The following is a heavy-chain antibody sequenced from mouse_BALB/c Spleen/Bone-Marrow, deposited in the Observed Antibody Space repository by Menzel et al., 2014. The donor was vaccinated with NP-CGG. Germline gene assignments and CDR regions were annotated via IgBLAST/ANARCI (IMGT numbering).Heavy chain of an antibody. J-gene: IGHJ4*01. Sequence: EVKLLESGPDLVKPSQSLSLTCTVTGYSITGGYSCHWIRQFPGNKLEWMGYIHYSGSTNYNPSLKSRIPITRDTSKNQFFLQLNSVTTEDTATYYCTRRGLYYGYAMDYWGQGTSVTVSS. CDR2: IHYSGST. CDR3: TRRGLYYGYAMDY. V-gene: IGHV3-1*02. CDR1: GYSITGGYS. D-gene: IGHD1-1*02.